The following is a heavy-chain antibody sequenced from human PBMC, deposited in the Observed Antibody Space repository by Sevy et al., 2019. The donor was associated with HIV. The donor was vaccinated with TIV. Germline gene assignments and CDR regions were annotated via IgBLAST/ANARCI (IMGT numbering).Heavy chain of an antibody. V-gene: IGHV4-30-4*01. CDR3: ARVHGDYDTGWFDP. Sequence: SETLSLTCAVSGGSITNEDSYWSWVRQTPGKGLEWIGFIYYSGTPFYNPSLRSRVSISVDTSNNQFSLNLKSVTAADTALYYRARVHGDYDTGWFDPWGRGILVTVSS. D-gene: IGHD4-17*01. J-gene: IGHJ5*02. CDR1: GGSITNEDSY. CDR2: IYYSGTP.